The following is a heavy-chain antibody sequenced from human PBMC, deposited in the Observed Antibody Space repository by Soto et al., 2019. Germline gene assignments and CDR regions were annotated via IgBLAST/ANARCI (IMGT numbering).Heavy chain of an antibody. CDR1: ADTFSSSA. CDR3: ARDLISNYHYYGMDV. Sequence: SVKVSCKASADTFSSSAFSWVRQAPGQGLEWMGGIIPFFHAANYAQRFQGRVTITADESTSTVYMELSSLRSEDTALYYCARDLISNYHYYGMDVWGQGTTVTVFS. J-gene: IGHJ6*02. CDR2: IIPFFHAA. V-gene: IGHV1-69*13.